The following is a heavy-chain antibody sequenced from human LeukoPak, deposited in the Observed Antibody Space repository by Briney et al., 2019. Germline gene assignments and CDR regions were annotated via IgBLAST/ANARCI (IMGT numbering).Heavy chain of an antibody. J-gene: IGHJ4*02. CDR1: AFTAGSFG. CDR3: AKATHSGYARGPDGDY. D-gene: IGHD5-12*01. V-gene: IGHV3-30*02. CDR2: IRYDVSNK. Sequence: PGGSLRPASAASAFTAGSFGMQWDRQAPDKGLEWVAFIRYDVSNKDFADSVKGRFTISRDNSKNTLYLQMNSLRTDDTAVYYCAKATHSGYARGPDGDYWGQGTLVIVSS.